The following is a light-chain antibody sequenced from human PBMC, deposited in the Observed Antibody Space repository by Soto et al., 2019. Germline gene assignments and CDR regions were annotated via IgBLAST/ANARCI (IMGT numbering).Light chain of an antibody. V-gene: IGLV2-14*01. CDR1: SSDVGGYNY. CDR2: EVS. Sequence: QSALTQPASLSGSPGQSITISCTGTSSDVGGYNYVSWFQQHPGKAPKLMIYEVSNRPSGVSNRFSGSKSGNTASLTISGFQAEDEAEYYCSSYTRSSTWVFGGGTKLTVL. CDR3: SSYTRSSTWV. J-gene: IGLJ3*02.